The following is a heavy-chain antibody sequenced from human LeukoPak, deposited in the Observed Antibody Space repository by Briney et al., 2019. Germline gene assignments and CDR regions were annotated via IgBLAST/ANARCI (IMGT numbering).Heavy chain of an antibody. D-gene: IGHD3-9*01. Sequence: PGGSLRLSCAASGFTFSSYSMNWVRQAPGKGLEWVSSISSSSSYIYYADSVKGRFTISRDNAKNSLYLQMNSLRAEDTAVYYCARSIVSAAAIDYWGQGTLVTVSS. J-gene: IGHJ4*02. CDR2: ISSSSSYI. CDR1: GFTFSSYS. CDR3: ARSIVSAAAIDY. V-gene: IGHV3-21*01.